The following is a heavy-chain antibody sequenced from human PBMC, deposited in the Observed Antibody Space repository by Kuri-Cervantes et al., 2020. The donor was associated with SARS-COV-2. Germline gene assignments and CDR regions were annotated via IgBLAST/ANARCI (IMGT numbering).Heavy chain of an antibody. D-gene: IGHD2-8*01. J-gene: IGHJ5*02. V-gene: IGHV1-18*01. CDR2: ISAYNGNT. Sequence: ASVKVSCKASGYTFTSYGISWVRQAPGQGLEWMGWISAYNGNTNYAQDLQGRVTMTTDTSTSTTYMELRSLRSDDTAVYYCARHALMGATYSYWFDPWGQGALVTVSS. CDR3: ARHALMGATYSYWFDP. CDR1: GYTFTSYG.